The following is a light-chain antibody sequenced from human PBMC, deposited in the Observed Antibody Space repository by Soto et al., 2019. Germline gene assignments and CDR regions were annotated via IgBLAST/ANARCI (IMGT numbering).Light chain of an antibody. V-gene: IGLV1-40*01. CDR1: SSNIGAGYN. Sequence: QSVLTQPPSVSGAPGQRVTISCTGSSSNIGAGYNVHWYQQLPGTAPKLLIYGNSNRPSRVPDRFSGSKSGTSASLAITGLQAEDEAAYSCQSYDSRVRVVFGGGTQLTVL. CDR2: GNS. CDR3: QSYDSRVRVV. J-gene: IGLJ2*01.